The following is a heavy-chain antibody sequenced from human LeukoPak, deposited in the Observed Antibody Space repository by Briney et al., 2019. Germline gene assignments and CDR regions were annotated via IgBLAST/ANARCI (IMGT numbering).Heavy chain of an antibody. V-gene: IGHV3-23*01. CDR1: GYTFNKYA. CDR2: ISGTGGST. Sequence: GGSLRLSCAASGYTFNKYAMSWVRQAPGKGVEGGSYISGTGGSTFYALSVNGRFTISTDNSKTALSLQMTSLRADDTAVYYSARGIHKTYCTSTSCYINWFDPWGQGTLVTVSS. CDR3: ARGIHKTYCTSTSCYINWFDP. D-gene: IGHD2-2*02. J-gene: IGHJ5*02.